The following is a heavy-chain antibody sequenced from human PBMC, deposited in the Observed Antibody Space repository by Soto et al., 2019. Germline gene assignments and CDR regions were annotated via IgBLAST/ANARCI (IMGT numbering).Heavy chain of an antibody. D-gene: IGHD6-13*01. Sequence: VQLLESGGGVVQPGGSLRLSCAASGFTFSNYAMSWVRQAPGKGLEWVSSISGSASSTYNADSVKGRFTISRDNSKNTLYLQMNSLRAEDTAVYYCAKGGLYISSSWFEGYWGQGTLVTVSS. J-gene: IGHJ4*02. CDR3: AKGGLYISSSWFEGY. CDR1: GFTFSNYA. V-gene: IGHV3-23*01. CDR2: ISGSASST.